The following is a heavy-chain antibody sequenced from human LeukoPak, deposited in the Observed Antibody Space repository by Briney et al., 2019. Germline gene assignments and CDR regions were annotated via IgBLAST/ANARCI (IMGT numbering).Heavy chain of an antibody. Sequence: ASVKVSCKASGYPFTGYYLHWVRQAPGQGLEWMGWINANSGGTNYALKFQGRVTMTRDTSSTTAYMELSRLRSDDTAVYFCARDLTGYYPADYWGQGTLVTVSS. V-gene: IGHV1-2*02. CDR2: INANSGGT. CDR3: ARDLTGYYPADY. J-gene: IGHJ4*02. D-gene: IGHD3-9*01. CDR1: GYPFTGYY.